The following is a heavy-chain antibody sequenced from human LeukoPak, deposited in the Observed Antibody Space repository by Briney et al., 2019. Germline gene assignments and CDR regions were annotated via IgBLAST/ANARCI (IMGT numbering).Heavy chain of an antibody. CDR3: ARGGNSGWYLDRFDY. CDR1: GGSFSGYY. Sequence: SETLSLTCAVSGGSFSGYYWSWIRHPPRKGLEWIGEINHSGSTNYNPSLKSRVTISVDTSKNQFSLKLSSVTAADAAVYYCARGGNSGWYLDRFDYWGQGTLVTVSS. D-gene: IGHD6-19*01. V-gene: IGHV4-34*01. CDR2: INHSGST. J-gene: IGHJ4*02.